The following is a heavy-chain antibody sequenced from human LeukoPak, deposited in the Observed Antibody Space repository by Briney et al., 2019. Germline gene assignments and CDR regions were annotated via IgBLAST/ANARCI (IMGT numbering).Heavy chain of an antibody. J-gene: IGHJ4*02. CDR1: GFTFSIYS. V-gene: IGHV3-21*01. D-gene: IGHD2-15*01. CDR3: ARDLVAAANFDY. CDR2: ISSSSRYT. Sequence: GGSLRLSCAASGFTFSIYSMNWVRQAPGKGLEWVSSISSSSRYTYYADSVKGRFTISRDNAKNSLYLQMNSLRAEDTALYYCARDLVAAANFDYWGQGTLVTVSS.